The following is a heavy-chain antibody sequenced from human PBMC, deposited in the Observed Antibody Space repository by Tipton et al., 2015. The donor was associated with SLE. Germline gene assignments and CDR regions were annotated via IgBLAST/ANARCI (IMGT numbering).Heavy chain of an antibody. D-gene: IGHD1-1*01. CDR1: GLIFNNYG. Sequence: SLRLSCMASGLIFNNYGMSWVRQAPGKGLEWVAHISGSGGGTYYADSVKGRFVISRDHMKNTLYLQMNSVTAEDTATYYCAKARDWNDFFDYWGQGTLVTVSS. V-gene: IGHV3-23*01. J-gene: IGHJ4*02. CDR3: AKARDWNDFFDY. CDR2: ISGSGGGT.